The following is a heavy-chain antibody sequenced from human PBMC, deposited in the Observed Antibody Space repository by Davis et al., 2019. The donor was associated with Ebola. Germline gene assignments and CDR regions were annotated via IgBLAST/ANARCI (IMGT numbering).Heavy chain of an antibody. CDR3: ARGLRGYSFGPFDY. D-gene: IGHD5-18*01. CDR1: GGSIDSYF. CDR2: VYYSGST. J-gene: IGHJ4*02. Sequence: SETLSLTCTVSGGSIDSYFWSWIRQPPGKGLEWIGYVYYSGSTNYNPSLKSRVTMLADVARNDFSLKLRSVTAADTAMYYCARGLRGYSFGPFDYWGQGALVTVSS. V-gene: IGHV4-59*12.